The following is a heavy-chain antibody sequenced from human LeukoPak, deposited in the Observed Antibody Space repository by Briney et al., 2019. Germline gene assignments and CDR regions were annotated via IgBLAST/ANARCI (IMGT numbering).Heavy chain of an antibody. J-gene: IGHJ4*02. CDR3: PRADSYAEFDY. Sequence: GGSLRLSCAASGFTFSSYWMSWVRQAPGKGLEWVANIKQDGSDKYYVDSVKGRFTISRDNAKNSLYLQMNSLRAEDTAVYYCPRADSYAEFDYWGQGTLVTVSS. D-gene: IGHD5-18*01. CDR1: GFTFSSYW. V-gene: IGHV3-7*01. CDR2: IKQDGSDK.